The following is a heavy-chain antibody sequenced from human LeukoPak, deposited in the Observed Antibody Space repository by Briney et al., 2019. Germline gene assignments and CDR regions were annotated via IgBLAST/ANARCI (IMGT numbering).Heavy chain of an antibody. V-gene: IGHV4-38-2*02. J-gene: IGHJ6*03. CDR2: IYHSGIT. CDR1: GDSISSSYY. Sequence: SETLSLTCTVSGDSISSSYYWGGIRQPPGKGLEWIGSIYHSGITYYNPSLKSRVTISADTSKNQFSLKLSSVTAADTAVYYCARLNPGRNKYYYYYYMDVWGKGTTVTISS. CDR3: ARLNPGRNKYYYYYYMDV.